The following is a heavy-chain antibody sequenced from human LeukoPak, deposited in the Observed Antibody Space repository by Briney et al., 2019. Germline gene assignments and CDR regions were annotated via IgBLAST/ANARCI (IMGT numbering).Heavy chain of an antibody. CDR2: ISAYNGNT. D-gene: IGHD3-16*01. CDR3: ARGGRDGMDV. V-gene: IGHV1-18*01. J-gene: IGHJ6*02. CDR1: GFTFTSYG. Sequence: ASVKASCKASGFTFTSYGFTWVRQAPGQGLEWMGWISAYNGNTNYAQNFQGRVTMTTDTSTTTVYMELRSLRSDDTAVYYCARGGRDGMDVWGQGTTVTVSS.